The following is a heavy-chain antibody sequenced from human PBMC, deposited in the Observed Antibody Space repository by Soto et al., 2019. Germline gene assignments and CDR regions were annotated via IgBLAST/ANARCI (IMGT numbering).Heavy chain of an antibody. CDR3: ASSIN. Sequence: QVQLVESGGGVVQPGRSLRLSCAASGFPFSSYGMHWVRQAPGKGLDWVAVIWYDGSNKDYADSVKGRFTISRDNSKNTLFLQMNXXXXDDTAVYYCASSINWGQGTLVTVSS. V-gene: IGHV3-33*01. CDR1: GFPFSSYG. J-gene: IGHJ4*02. CDR2: IWYDGSNK.